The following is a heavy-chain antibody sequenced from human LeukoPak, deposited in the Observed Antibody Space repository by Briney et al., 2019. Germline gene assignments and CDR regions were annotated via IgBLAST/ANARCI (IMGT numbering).Heavy chain of an antibody. J-gene: IGHJ4*02. CDR3: ARGLRLGELSFPGFPDY. D-gene: IGHD3-16*02. V-gene: IGHV4-59*01. CDR2: IYYSGST. Sequence: PSETLSLTCTVSGGSISSYYWSWIRQPPGKGLEWIGYIYYSGSTNYNPSLKSRVTISVDTSKNQFSLKLSSVTAADTAVYYCARGLRLGELSFPGFPDYWGQGTLVTVSS. CDR1: GGSISSYY.